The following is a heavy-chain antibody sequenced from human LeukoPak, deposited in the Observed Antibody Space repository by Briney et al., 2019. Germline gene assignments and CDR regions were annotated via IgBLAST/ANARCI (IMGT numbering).Heavy chain of an antibody. J-gene: IGHJ5*02. CDR3: ARGRYFDWLFWGNWFDP. CDR2: INPNSGGT. V-gene: IGHV1-2*02. D-gene: IGHD3-9*01. CDR1: GYTFTGYY. Sequence: GASVKVSCKASGYTFTGYYMHWVRQAPGQGLEWMGWINPNSGGTNYAQKFQGRVTMTRDTSISTAYTELSRLRSDDTAVYYCARGRYFDWLFWGNWFDPWGQGTLVTVSS.